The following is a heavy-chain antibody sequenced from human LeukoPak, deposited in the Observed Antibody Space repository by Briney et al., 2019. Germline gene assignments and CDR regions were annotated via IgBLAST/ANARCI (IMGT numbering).Heavy chain of an antibody. CDR2: IYYSGST. D-gene: IGHD3-10*01. CDR1: GGSISSYY. CDR3: ARGGVNIDY. J-gene: IGHJ4*02. V-gene: IGHV4-59*01. Sequence: SSETLSLTCIVSGGSISSYYWSWIRQPPGKGLEWIGYIYYSGSTNYNPSLKSRVTISVDTSKNQFSLKLSSVTAADTAVYFCARGGVNIDYWGQGTLATVSS.